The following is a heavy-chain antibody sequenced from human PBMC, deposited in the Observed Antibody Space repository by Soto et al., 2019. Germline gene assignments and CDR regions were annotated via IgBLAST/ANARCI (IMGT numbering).Heavy chain of an antibody. Sequence: SETLSLTCTVSCDSISNYYWSWIRQSAEKRLEWIGRVSSTGSSYYNPSLKSRVTISVDTSKNQVSLNLTSVTAADTAVYYCARGVPAAGTDWFDPWGQGTLVTVSS. CDR1: CDSISNYY. CDR3: ARGVPAAGTDWFDP. CDR2: VSSTGSS. D-gene: IGHD6-13*01. V-gene: IGHV4-4*07. J-gene: IGHJ5*02.